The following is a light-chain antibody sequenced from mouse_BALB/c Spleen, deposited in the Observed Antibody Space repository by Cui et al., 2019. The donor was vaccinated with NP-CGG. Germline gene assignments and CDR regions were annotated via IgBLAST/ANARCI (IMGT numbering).Light chain of an antibody. J-gene: IGLJ1*01. V-gene: IGLV1*01. CDR1: TGAVTTTNY. CDR2: GTN. CDR3: ALWYSNHWV. Sequence: QAVVTQESALTTSPGETVTPTCRSSTGAVTTTNYANWVQENPDHLFTGLIGGTNNRVPGVPARFSGSLIGDKAALIITGAQTVDEAIYFCALWYSNHWVFGGGTKLTVL.